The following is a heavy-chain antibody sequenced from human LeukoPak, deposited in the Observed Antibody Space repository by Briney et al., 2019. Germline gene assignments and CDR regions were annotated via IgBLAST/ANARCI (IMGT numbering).Heavy chain of an antibody. J-gene: IGHJ4*02. CDR2: ISGSGGST. D-gene: IGHD3-3*01. Sequence: GGSLRLSCAASGFTFSSYAMSWVRQAPEKGLEWVSAISGSGGSTYYADSVKGRFTISRDNSKNTLYLQMNSLRAEDTAVYYCAKDRAYDFWSGTLNYWGQGTLVTVSS. CDR3: AKDRAYDFWSGTLNY. CDR1: GFTFSSYA. V-gene: IGHV3-23*01.